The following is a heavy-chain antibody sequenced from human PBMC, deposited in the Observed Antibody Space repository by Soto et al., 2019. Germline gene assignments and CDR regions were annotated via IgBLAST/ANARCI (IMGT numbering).Heavy chain of an antibody. CDR3: ARGKSLEN. J-gene: IGHJ4*02. CDR1: GITYSPYA. CDR2: INASSGNT. D-gene: IGHD1-1*01. Sequence: ASVKVSCKASGITYSPYAIHWVRQVPGKRLEWMGWINASSGNTRYAQKFQGRVTMTRDTSINTAYMELSSLRSEDTAVYYCARGKSLENWGQGTPVTVSS. V-gene: IGHV1-3*01.